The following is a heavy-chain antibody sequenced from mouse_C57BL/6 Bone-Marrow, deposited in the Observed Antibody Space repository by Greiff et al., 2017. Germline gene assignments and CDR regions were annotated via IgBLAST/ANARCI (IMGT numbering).Heavy chain of an antibody. CDR1: GYTFPSYW. D-gene: IGHD2-4*01. V-gene: IGHV1-53*01. Sequence: QVQLKQPGTELVKPGASVKLSCKASGYTFPSYWMHWVKQRPGQGLEWIGNINPSNGGTNYNEKFKSKAPLTVDKSSSTAYMQLSSLTSEDSAVYYCARFIYDYDERDYFDYWGQGTTLTVSS. J-gene: IGHJ2*01. CDR2: INPSNGGT. CDR3: ARFIYDYDERDYFDY.